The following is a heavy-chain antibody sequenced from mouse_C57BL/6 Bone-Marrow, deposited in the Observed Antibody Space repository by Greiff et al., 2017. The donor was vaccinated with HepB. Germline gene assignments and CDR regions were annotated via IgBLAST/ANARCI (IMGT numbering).Heavy chain of an antibody. CDR2: IYPRSGNT. CDR3: AREIPYYYGSSYENY. J-gene: IGHJ2*01. CDR1: GYTFTSYG. Sequence: VQLQQSGAELARPGASVKLSCKASGYTFTSYGISWVKQRTGQGLEWIGEIYPRSGNTYYNEKFKGKATLTADKSSSTAYMERRSLTSEDSAVYFCAREIPYYYGSSYENYWGQGTTLTVSS. D-gene: IGHD1-1*01. V-gene: IGHV1-81*01.